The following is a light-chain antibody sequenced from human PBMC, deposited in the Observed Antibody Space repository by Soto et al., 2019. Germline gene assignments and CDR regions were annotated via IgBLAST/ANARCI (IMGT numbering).Light chain of an antibody. V-gene: IGKV3-20*01. Sequence: EIVLTQSPGTLSLSPGERATLSCRASQSVSNTYLAWYQQKPGQAPRLLIYDASSRATGIPDRFSGSGSGTDSTLTISRLEPEDFAVYYCQQYGRSPGLFTFGPGTKVDIK. CDR3: QQYGRSPGLFT. CDR1: QSVSNTY. J-gene: IGKJ3*01. CDR2: DAS.